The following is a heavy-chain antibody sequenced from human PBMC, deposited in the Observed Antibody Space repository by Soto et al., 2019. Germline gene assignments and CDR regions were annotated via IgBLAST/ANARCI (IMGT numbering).Heavy chain of an antibody. CDR2: IIPIFGTA. Sequence: GASVKVSFKASGGPFSSYAISLVRQAPGQGLEWMGGIIPIFGTANYAQKFQGRVTITADESTSTAYMELSSLRSEDTAVYYCARGSYGYGLGIRYYYYGMDVWGQGTTVTVSS. V-gene: IGHV1-69*13. J-gene: IGHJ6*02. D-gene: IGHD5-18*01. CDR1: GGPFSSYA. CDR3: ARGSYGYGLGIRYYYYGMDV.